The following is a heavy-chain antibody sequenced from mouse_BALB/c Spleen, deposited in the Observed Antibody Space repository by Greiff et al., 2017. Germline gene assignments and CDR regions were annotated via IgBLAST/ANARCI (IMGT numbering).Heavy chain of an antibody. CDR2: IWAGGST. V-gene: IGHV2-9*02. CDR1: GFSLTSYG. J-gene: IGHJ2*01. Sequence: VQLQQSGPGLVAPSQSLSITCTVSGFSLTSYGVHWVRQPPGKGLEWLGVIWAGGSTNYNSALMSRLSISKDNSKSQVFLKMNSLQTDDTAMYNCARDKKGYDVYYFDYWGQGTTLTVSS. CDR3: ARDKKGYDVYYFDY. D-gene: IGHD2-14*01.